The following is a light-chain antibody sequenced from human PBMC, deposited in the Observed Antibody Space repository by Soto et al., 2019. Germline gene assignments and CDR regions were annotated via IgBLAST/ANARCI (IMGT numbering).Light chain of an antibody. Sequence: QSVLTQPPSVSAAPGQRVTISCTGSSSNIGAGYEAHWYQQVPGTAPKLLIYENNNRPSGVPDRFSGSKSGTSASLAITGLQAEDEAEYYCQSYDSSLRGYVFGTGTRSPS. CDR3: QSYDSSLRGYV. CDR1: SSNIGAGYE. J-gene: IGLJ1*01. CDR2: ENN. V-gene: IGLV1-40*01.